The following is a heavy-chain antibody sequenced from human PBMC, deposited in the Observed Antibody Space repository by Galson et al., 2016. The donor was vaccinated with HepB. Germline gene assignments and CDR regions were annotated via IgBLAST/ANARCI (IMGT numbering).Heavy chain of an antibody. CDR2: ISADSGAI. D-gene: IGHD1/OR15-1a*01. V-gene: IGHV3-23*01. Sequence: SLRLSCAGSGFTFSNYGMSWVRQAPEKGPGWVSVISADSGAIYYDDSVRGRFSISRDSAKSTLFLQISSLGVDDTAVYYCATGTTALREWGQGALVTVSS. CDR1: GFTFSNYG. J-gene: IGHJ4*02. CDR3: ATGTTALRE.